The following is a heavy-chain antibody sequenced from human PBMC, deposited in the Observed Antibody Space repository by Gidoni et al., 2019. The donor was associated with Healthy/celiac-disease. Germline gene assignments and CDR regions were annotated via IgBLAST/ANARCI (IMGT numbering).Heavy chain of an antibody. CDR2: IYYSGST. D-gene: IGHD3-10*01. CDR3: ARDLGVIHYGSGSYWVTNYYYYGMDV. Sequence: QVQLQESGPGLVKPSQTLSLTCTVSGGSLSSGGSYWSWIRQPPGQGLEWIGYIYYSGSTYYNPSLKSRVTISVDTSKNQFSLKLSSVTAADTAVYYCARDLGVIHYGSGSYWVTNYYYYGMDVWGQGTTVTVSS. CDR1: GGSLSSGGSY. V-gene: IGHV4-31*03. J-gene: IGHJ6*02.